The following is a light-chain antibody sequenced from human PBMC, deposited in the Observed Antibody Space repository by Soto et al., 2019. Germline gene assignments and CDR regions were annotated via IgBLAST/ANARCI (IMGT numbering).Light chain of an antibody. V-gene: IGKV1-9*01. J-gene: IGKJ4*01. Sequence: IQLTQSPSSLSASVRDRVTITCRASQGISSSLAWYQQKPGTAPKLLIYAASTLQTGVPSRFGGGGSGTDFALTISSLQPEDFATYYCQQLDRYPLTFGGGTKVDIK. CDR2: AAS. CDR3: QQLDRYPLT. CDR1: QGISSS.